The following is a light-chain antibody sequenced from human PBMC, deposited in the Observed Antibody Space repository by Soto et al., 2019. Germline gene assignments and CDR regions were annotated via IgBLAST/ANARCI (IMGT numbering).Light chain of an antibody. V-gene: IGKV1-39*01. J-gene: IGKJ1*01. Sequence: DIQVTQSPSSLSASVGDRVTITCRASQSIGTYLNWYHQKPGKAPQLLIYGASTLQSGVPSRFSASGSVTHFPLTINSLQPEDFGTYSCQHSYSTPTFGQGTQVDIK. CDR2: GAS. CDR1: QSIGTY. CDR3: QHSYSTPT.